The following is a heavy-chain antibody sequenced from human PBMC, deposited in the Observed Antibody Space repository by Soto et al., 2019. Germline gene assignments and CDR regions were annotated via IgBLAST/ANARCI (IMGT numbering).Heavy chain of an antibody. CDR1: GGSISSSSYY. V-gene: IGHV4-39*07. J-gene: IGHJ5*02. D-gene: IGHD3-10*01. CDR2: IYYSGST. Sequence: SETLSLTCTVSGGSISSSSYYWGWIRQPPGKGLEWIGSIYYSGSTYYNPSLKSRVTISVDTSKNQFSLKLSSVTAADTAVYYCARASYYTNWFDPWGQGTLVTVSS. CDR3: ARASYYTNWFDP.